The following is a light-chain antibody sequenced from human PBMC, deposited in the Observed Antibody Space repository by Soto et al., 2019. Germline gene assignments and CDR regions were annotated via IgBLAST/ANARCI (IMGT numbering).Light chain of an antibody. J-gene: IGKJ4*01. CDR3: QQYGSSPLT. V-gene: IGKV3-20*01. Sequence: EIVFTQSSGTLSLSPGERATLSCSASQSVSSSYLAWYQQKPGQAPRLLIYGASSRATGIPDRFSGSGSGTDFTLTISRLEPEDFAVYYCQQYGSSPLTFGGGTKVDIK. CDR2: GAS. CDR1: QSVSSSY.